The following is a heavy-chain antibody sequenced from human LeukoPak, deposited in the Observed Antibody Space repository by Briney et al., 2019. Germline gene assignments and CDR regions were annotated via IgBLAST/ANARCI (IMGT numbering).Heavy chain of an antibody. CDR2: INTNTGIP. V-gene: IGHV7-4-1*02. D-gene: IGHD6-6*01. CDR1: GYTFSSHA. J-gene: IGHJ3*02. CDR3: ARGLVSAGFDI. Sequence: ASVKVSCKAFGYTFSSHAMNWVRQAPGQGLELTGWINTNTGIPTYAQGFAGRFVFSLDTSVTTAYLQITSLKAEDTAVYYCARGLVSAGFDIWGQGTMVTVSS.